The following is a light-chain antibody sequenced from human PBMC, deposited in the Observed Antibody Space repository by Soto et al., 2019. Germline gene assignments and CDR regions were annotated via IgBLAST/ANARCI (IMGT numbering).Light chain of an antibody. Sequence: EIVLTQSPATLSLSPGERATLSCRASQSVSSYLAWYQQKPGQAPRLLIYDASNRATGIPARFSGSGSGTDFTLTIISLESENDAVYYCQQRSNWPPARTFGGGTKVESK. V-gene: IGKV3-11*01. CDR2: DAS. CDR3: QQRSNWPPART. CDR1: QSVSSY. J-gene: IGKJ4*01.